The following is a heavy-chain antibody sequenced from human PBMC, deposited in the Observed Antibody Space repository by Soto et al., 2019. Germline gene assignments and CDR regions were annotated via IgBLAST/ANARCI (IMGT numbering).Heavy chain of an antibody. CDR3: ARLCIHSIGWYAPGWFDP. V-gene: IGHV1-8*01. D-gene: IGHD6-19*01. J-gene: IGHJ5*02. Sequence: QVQLVQSGAEVKKPGASVKVSCKASGYTFTSYDINWVRQATGQGLEWMGGMNPNSGNTGYAQKFQGRVTMTRSTSISTAYMELSSLRSEDTAVYYCARLCIHSIGWYAPGWFDPWGQGTLVTVSS. CDR2: MNPNSGNT. CDR1: GYTFTSYD.